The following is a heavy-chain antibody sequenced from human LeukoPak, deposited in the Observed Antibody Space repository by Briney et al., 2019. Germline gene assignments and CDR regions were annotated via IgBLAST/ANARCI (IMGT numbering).Heavy chain of an antibody. J-gene: IGHJ3*02. CDR3: AKESDSSGWSTFTDAFDI. Sequence: GGSLRLSCAASGFTFSSYAMSWVRQAPGKGLEWVSVISASGGRTSYADSVKGRFTVSRDNSKNTLYLQMNSLRAEDTAVYYCAKESDSSGWSTFTDAFDIWGQGTMVTVSS. CDR1: GFTFSSYA. CDR2: ISASGGRT. D-gene: IGHD6-19*01. V-gene: IGHV3-23*01.